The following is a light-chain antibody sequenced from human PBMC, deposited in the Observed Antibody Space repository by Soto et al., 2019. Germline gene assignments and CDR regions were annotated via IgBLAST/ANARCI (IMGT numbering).Light chain of an antibody. CDR3: QQYSRLWS. Sequence: DIQMTQSPSSLSASVGDRVTITCRASESISTWLAWYQQKPGKAPKLLIYGASSLESGVPPRFSGDGSETEFPLTSSSLQRDDFGTYYCQQYSRLWSFGQGTKVEIE. CDR2: GAS. V-gene: IGKV1-5*03. CDR1: ESISTW. J-gene: IGKJ1*01.